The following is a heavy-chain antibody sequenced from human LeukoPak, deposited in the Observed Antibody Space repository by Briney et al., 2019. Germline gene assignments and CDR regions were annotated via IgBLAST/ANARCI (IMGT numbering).Heavy chain of an antibody. Sequence: GGSLRLSCAASGFTFSSYAMSWVRQAPGKGLEWVSAVTGSGDSTYYADSVKGRFTVSRDNSKNTLYLRMNSPRAEDTAVYYCAKARLVRGVIMTPFYFDYWGQGTLVTLSS. CDR1: GFTFSSYA. CDR2: VTGSGDST. J-gene: IGHJ4*02. V-gene: IGHV3-23*01. D-gene: IGHD3-10*01. CDR3: AKARLVRGVIMTPFYFDY.